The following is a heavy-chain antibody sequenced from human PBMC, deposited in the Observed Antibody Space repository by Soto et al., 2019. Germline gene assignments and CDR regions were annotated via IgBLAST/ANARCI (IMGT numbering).Heavy chain of an antibody. CDR2: IGTAGDT. CDR1: GFTFSSYD. CDR3: ARGGYDFYYYYYMDV. Sequence: GGSLRLSCVASGFTFSSYDMHWVRQATGKGLEWVSAIGTAGDTYYPGSVKGRFTISRENAKNSLYLQMNSLRAGDTAVYYCARGGYDFYYYYYMDVWGKGTTVTVSS. J-gene: IGHJ6*03. D-gene: IGHD5-12*01. V-gene: IGHV3-13*01.